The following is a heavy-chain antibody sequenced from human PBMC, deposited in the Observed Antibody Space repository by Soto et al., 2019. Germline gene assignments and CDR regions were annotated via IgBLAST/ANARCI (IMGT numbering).Heavy chain of an antibody. CDR2: IKQDGIEK. J-gene: IGHJ4*02. V-gene: IGHV3-7*01. CDR3: ARHLVEDRSSHRYSHY. D-gene: IGHD3-9*01. CDR1: GFTFSTYS. Sequence: SLRLSCAAPGFTFSTYSMTWVRQAPGRGLKWGANIKQDGIEKYYVDSVRGRFNISRDNAKNSLYMQMISLRDEDTAAYYCARHLVEDRSSHRYSHYRGQWILVTGSS.